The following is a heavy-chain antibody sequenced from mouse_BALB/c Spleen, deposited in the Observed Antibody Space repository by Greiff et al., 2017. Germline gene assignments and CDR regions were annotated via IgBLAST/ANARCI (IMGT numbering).Heavy chain of an antibody. CDR3: NAGNYYYSSYYCDY. D-gene: IGHD1-1*01. V-gene: IGHV14-4*02. CDR2: IDPENGDT. CDR1: GFNIKDYY. Sequence: VQLQQSGAELVRSGASVKLSCTASGFNIKDYYMHWVKQRPEQGLEWIGWIDPENGDTEYAPKFQGKATMTADTSSNTAYLQLSSLTSEDTAVYYSNAGNYYYSSYYCDYWGQGTTLTVSS. J-gene: IGHJ2*01.